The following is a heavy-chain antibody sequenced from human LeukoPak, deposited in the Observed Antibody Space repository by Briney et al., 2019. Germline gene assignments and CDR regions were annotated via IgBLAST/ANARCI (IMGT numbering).Heavy chain of an antibody. CDR3: ARGFGIAAAGTRFDP. J-gene: IGHJ5*02. D-gene: IGHD6-13*01. V-gene: IGHV4-59*08. CDR1: GGSISSYY. Sequence: PSETLSLTCTVSGGSISSYYWSWIRQPPGKGLEWIGYIYYSGSTNYNPSLKSRVTISVDTSKNQFSLKLSSVTAADTAVYYCARGFGIAAAGTRFDPWGQGTLVTVSS. CDR2: IYYSGST.